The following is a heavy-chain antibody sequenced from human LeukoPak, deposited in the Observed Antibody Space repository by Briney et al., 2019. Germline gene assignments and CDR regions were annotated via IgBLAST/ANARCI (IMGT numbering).Heavy chain of an antibody. CDR1: RFTFSSYS. D-gene: IGHD1-26*01. CDR3: ARDVGGSLDY. Sequence: GGSLRLSCAASRFTFSSYSMNWVRQAPGKGLEWVSSISGSSSYIHNADSLKGRFTISRDNAKNSLYLQMSSLRGEDTAVYYCARDVGGSLDYWGQGTLVTVSS. J-gene: IGHJ4*02. V-gene: IGHV3-21*01. CDR2: ISGSSSYI.